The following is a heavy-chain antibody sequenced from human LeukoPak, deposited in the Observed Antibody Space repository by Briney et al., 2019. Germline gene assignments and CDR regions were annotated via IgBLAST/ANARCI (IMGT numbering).Heavy chain of an antibody. CDR2: IYPGDSDT. Sequence: GESLTISCKGSGYSFTSYWIGWVRQMPGKGLEWMGVIYPGDSDTRYSPSFQGQVTISADNSISTAYLQWSSLKASDTAMYYCATPVDTAMVSAEYFQHWGQGTLVTVSS. CDR1: GYSFTSYW. J-gene: IGHJ1*01. CDR3: ATPVDTAMVSAEYFQH. V-gene: IGHV5-51*01. D-gene: IGHD5-18*01.